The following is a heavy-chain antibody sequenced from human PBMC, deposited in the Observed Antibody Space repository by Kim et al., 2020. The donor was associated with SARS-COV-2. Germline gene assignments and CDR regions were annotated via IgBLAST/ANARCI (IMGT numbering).Heavy chain of an antibody. Sequence: GGSLRLSCAASGFTFSTYSMNWVRQAPGRGLEWVSSISRSSSYIYSADSVKGRFTMSRDNAKKSLYLQMNSRRVEDTAVYFCTRDHEAGGYGMDVWGQGTTVTVSS. V-gene: IGHV3-21*01. CDR2: ISRSSSYI. D-gene: IGHD2-15*01. CDR3: TRDHEAGGYGMDV. CDR1: GFTFSTYS. J-gene: IGHJ6*02.